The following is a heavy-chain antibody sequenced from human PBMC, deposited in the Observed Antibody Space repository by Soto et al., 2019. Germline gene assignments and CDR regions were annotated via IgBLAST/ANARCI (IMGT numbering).Heavy chain of an antibody. CDR3: ARHRIAAAGTLDY. V-gene: IGHV4-59*08. J-gene: IGHJ4*02. Sequence: SETLSLTCTVSGGSISSYYWSWIRQPPGKGLEWIVYIYYSGSTNYNPSLKSRVTISVDTSKNQFSLKLSSVTAADTAVYYCARHRIAAAGTLDYWGQGTLVTVSS. CDR1: GGSISSYY. D-gene: IGHD6-13*01. CDR2: IYYSGST.